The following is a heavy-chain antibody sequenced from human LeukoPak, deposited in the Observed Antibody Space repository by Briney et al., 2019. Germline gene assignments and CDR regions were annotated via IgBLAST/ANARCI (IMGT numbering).Heavy chain of an antibody. CDR3: ASILLYSGSSGIDY. D-gene: IGHD6-6*01. CDR1: GGSVSSGRYY. CDR2: IYHSGST. V-gene: IGHV4-61*01. Sequence: SETLSLTCTVSGGSVSSGRYYWSWIRQPPGKGLEWIGYIYHSGSTYYNPSLQSRVTISIDTSKNQFSLKLSSVIAADTAVYYCASILLYSGSSGIDYWGQGILVTVSS. J-gene: IGHJ4*02.